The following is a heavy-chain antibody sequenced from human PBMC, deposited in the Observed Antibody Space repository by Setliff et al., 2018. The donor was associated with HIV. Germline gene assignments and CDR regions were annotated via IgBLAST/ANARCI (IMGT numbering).Heavy chain of an antibody. CDR2: INHSGTT. CDR1: GGPLSGYF. J-gene: IGHJ6*03. V-gene: IGHV4-34*01. D-gene: IGHD6-13*01. Sequence: SETLSLTCTVSGGPLSGYFWTWIRQTPDKGLERIGDINHSGTTNYNLSLKSRTTLSLDTSKIQLSLKLTSVVAADTGLYFCARGRDASTWYLSHFYSYYYLDVWGNGTTVTVSS. CDR3: ARGRDASTWYLSHFYSYYYLDV.